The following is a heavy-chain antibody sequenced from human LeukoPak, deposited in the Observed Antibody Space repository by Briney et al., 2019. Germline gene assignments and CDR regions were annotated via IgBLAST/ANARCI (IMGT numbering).Heavy chain of an antibody. CDR1: GFTFSSYA. J-gene: IGHJ4*02. Sequence: GGSLRLSCAVSGFTFSSYAMHWVRQAPGKGLEWVAVISYDGSNKYYADSVKGRFTISRDNPKNTLYLQMNSLRAEDTAVYYCARGPTYYYDNSGDTVYWGQGNPVTVSS. CDR2: ISYDGSNK. D-gene: IGHD3-22*01. CDR3: ARGPTYYYDNSGDTVY. V-gene: IGHV3-30*01.